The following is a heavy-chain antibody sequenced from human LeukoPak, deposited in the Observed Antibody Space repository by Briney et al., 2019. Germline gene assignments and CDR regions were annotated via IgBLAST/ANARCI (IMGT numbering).Heavy chain of an antibody. CDR1: GGSISEGNHF. J-gene: IGHJ4*02. Sequence: SETLSLTCTVSGGSISEGNHFWTWIRQPAGKGLEWIGRIYASGITNSNPSLKSRVTMSLDTSKNQFSLNLTSVTAADTAVYFCARETADLGRSLDSWGQGALVTVSS. CDR2: IYASGIT. CDR3: ARETADLGRSLDS. V-gene: IGHV4-4*07. D-gene: IGHD1-26*01.